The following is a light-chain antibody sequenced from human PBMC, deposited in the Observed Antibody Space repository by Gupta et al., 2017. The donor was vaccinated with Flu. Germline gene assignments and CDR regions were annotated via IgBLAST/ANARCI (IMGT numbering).Light chain of an antibody. J-gene: IGKJ1*01. CDR2: GAS. CDR3: QQYNNWPWT. V-gene: IGKV3-15*01. Sequence: PATLAVAPGERATLSCRASQSVSSNVAWYQQKPGQAPRLLIDGASTRATGIPARFSGSGSGTEVTLTISSLQSEDFAVYYCQQYNNWPWTFGQGTKVEIK. CDR1: QSVSSN.